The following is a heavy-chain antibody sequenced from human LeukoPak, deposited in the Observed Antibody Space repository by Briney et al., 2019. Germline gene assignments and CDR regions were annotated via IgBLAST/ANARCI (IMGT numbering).Heavy chain of an antibody. V-gene: IGHV3-7*01. CDR2: IKQDGSEK. J-gene: IGHJ3*02. CDR1: GFTFSRYW. CDR3: ARDQSYYYDSSGYYFDAFDI. D-gene: IGHD3-22*01. Sequence: PGGSLRLSCAASGFTFSRYWMSWVRQAPGKGLEWVASIKQDGSEKYYVDSVKGRFTISRDNAKNSLYPQMNSLRADDTAVYYCARDQSYYYDSSGYYFDAFDIWGQGTMVTVSS.